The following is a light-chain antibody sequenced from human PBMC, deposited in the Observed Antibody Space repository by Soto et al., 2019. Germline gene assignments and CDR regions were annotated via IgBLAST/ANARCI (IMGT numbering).Light chain of an antibody. V-gene: IGKV2-24*01. J-gene: IGKJ3*01. Sequence: DIVMTQTPLSSPVTLVQPASISCRSSQSLVHSDGNTYLSWLQQRPGQPPRLLIDKVSTRLSGVPDRFSGSGAWTDFTLKISRVEAECVRVYYCMHDSQPFTFGRGNKVDIK. CDR2: KVS. CDR1: QSLVHSDGNTY. CDR3: MHDSQPFT.